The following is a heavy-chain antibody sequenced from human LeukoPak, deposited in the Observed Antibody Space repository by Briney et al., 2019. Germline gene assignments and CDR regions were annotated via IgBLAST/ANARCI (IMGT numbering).Heavy chain of an antibody. D-gene: IGHD1-20*01. Sequence: SVKVSCKASGGTFTSYAISWVRQAPGQGLEWMGGIIPIFGTANYAQKFQGRVTITSDESTSTAYMELSSLRSEDTAVYYCARYNWNEVALDYWGQGTLVTVSS. CDR3: ARYNWNEVALDY. CDR1: GGTFTSYA. J-gene: IGHJ4*02. CDR2: IIPIFGTA. V-gene: IGHV1-69*01.